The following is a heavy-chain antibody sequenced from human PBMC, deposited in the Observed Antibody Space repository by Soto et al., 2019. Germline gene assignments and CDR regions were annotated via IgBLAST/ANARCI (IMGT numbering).Heavy chain of an antibody. D-gene: IGHD1-26*01. V-gene: IGHV1-2*04. CDR2: INTNNGDT. J-gene: IGHJ5*01. CDR1: GYIFSGYH. Sequence: ASVKVSCKASGYIFSGYHIHWVRQAPGQGLEWMGWINTNNGDTNHAQKFRGWVTMTRDTSINTAYVEMSRLRSDDTAVYYCARWVGASNWFDPWGQGTLVTVSS. CDR3: ARWVGASNWFDP.